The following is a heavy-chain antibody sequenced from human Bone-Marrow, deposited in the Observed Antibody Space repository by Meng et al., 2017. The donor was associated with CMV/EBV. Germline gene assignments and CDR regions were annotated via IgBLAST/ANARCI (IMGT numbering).Heavy chain of an antibody. CDR2: ISYDGSNK. Sequence: GGSLRLSCAASGFTFSSYAMSWVRQAPGKGLEWVAVISYDGSNKYYADSVKGRFTISRDNSKNTLYLQMNSLRAEDTAVYYCARGYYDFWSGYPYYYYGMDVWGQGTTVTVSS. CDR3: ARGYYDFWSGYPYYYYGMDV. CDR1: GFTFSSYA. V-gene: IGHV3-30*04. J-gene: IGHJ6*02. D-gene: IGHD3-3*01.